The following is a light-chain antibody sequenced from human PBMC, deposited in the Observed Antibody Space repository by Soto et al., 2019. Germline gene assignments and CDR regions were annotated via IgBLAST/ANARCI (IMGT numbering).Light chain of an antibody. CDR2: KDS. CDR3: QAWDSSTVI. CDR1: KLGDKY. Sequence: SYELTQPPSVSVSPGQTASITCSGDKLGDKYACWYQQKPGQSPIPVIYKDSKRPSGIPERFSGSNSGNTATLTISGTQAMDEADYYCQAWDSSTVIFGGGTKLTVL. V-gene: IGLV3-1*01. J-gene: IGLJ2*01.